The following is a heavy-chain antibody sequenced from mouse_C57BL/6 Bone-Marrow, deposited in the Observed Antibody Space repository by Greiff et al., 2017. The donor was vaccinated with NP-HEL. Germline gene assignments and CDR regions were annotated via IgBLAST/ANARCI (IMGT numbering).Heavy chain of an antibody. CDR3: ARNNYGNCWFAY. CDR1: GFNIKNTY. D-gene: IGHD2-1*01. CDR2: IDPANGNT. V-gene: IGHV14-3*01. Sequence: EVQGVESVAELVRPGASVKLSCTASGFNIKNTYMHWVKQRPEQGLEWIGRIDPANGNTKYAPKFQGKATITADTSSNTAYLQLSSLTSEDTAIYYCARNNYGNCWFAYWGQGTLVTVSA. J-gene: IGHJ3*01.